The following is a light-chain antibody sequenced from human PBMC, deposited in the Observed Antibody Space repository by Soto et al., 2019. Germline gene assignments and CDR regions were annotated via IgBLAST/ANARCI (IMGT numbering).Light chain of an antibody. V-gene: IGLV8-61*01. CDR2: STN. CDR1: SGSVSTSYY. J-gene: IGLJ2*01. CDR3: VLYMGSGISV. Sequence: QTVVTQEPSFSVSPGGTVTLTCGLSSGSVSTSYYPSWYQQTPGQAPRTPIYSTNTRSSGVPDRFSGSILGNKAALTITGAQADDESDYYCVLYMGSGISVFGGGTKLTVL.